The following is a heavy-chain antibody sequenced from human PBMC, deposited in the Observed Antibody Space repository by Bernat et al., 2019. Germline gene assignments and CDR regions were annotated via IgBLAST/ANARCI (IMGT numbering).Heavy chain of an antibody. Sequence: QVQLVQSGAEVKNPGASVTVSCKASGYSFTKYGISWVRQAPGQGPEWVGWINTDNGDTNYAQRLQGRVTLTTDSSTDTAYMELRSLRSDDTAFYYCARDCAGATSTFSDHWGQGTLVTVSS. D-gene: IGHD1-1*01. V-gene: IGHV1-18*01. CDR1: GYSFTKYG. CDR2: INTDNGDT. J-gene: IGHJ4*02. CDR3: ARDCAGATSTFSDH.